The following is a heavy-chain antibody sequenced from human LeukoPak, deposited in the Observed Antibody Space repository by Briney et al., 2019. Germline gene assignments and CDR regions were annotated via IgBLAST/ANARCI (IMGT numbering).Heavy chain of an antibody. CDR3: ARELGGTKTGGFDI. CDR1: GFRFSYHD. D-gene: IGHD1-14*01. J-gene: IGHJ3*02. Sequence: PGGSLRLSCAASGFRFSYHDMHWLRQAPGQGLEFVSSISAAGAHTFYADSVKGTFTISRDNFQSTMYLQMDGLRPEDSAVYYCARELGGTKTGGFDIWGQGRVVTVSS. CDR2: ISAAGAHT. V-gene: IGHV3-64*02.